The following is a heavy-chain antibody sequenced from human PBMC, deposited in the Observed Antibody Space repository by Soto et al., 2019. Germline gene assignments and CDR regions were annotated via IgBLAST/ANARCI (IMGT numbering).Heavy chain of an antibody. CDR3: ARGGVLRYFDWLSDAFDI. Sequence: SVKVSCKASGYTFTGYCMHWVRQAPGQGLEWMGWINPNSGGTNYAQKFQGWVTMTRDTSISTAYMELSRLRSDDTAVYYCARGGVLRYFDWLSDAFDIWGQGTMVSVSS. CDR2: INPNSGGT. D-gene: IGHD3-9*01. J-gene: IGHJ3*02. CDR1: GYTFTGYC. V-gene: IGHV1-2*04.